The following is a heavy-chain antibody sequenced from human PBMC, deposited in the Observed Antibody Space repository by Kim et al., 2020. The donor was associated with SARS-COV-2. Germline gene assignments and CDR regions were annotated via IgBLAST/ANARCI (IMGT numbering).Heavy chain of an antibody. D-gene: IGHD3-10*01. V-gene: IGHV1-18*01. CDR3: ARERHFFGSGFYHPSDY. CDR2: ISAYKGET. J-gene: IGHJ4*02. Sequence: ASVKVSCKGSGYSFSSYGLSWVRQAPGQGLEWMGWISAYKGETRYAQKFQGRVTLTTDTSTSTAYMEVTSLRSDDTAVYYCARERHFFGSGFYHPSDYWGQGALVTVSS. CDR1: GYSFSSYG.